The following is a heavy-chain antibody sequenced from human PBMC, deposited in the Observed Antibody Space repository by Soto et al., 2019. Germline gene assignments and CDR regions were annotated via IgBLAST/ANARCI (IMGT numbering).Heavy chain of an antibody. CDR1: GFTFSTHW. Sequence: GGSLRLSCAASGFTFSTHWMHWVRQAPGKGLVWVARIKGDGTSITYADSVKGRFTISRDNAKNTLDLQMNSLRAEDTAVYYRASIPPSAVGASSEVDYWGQGTLVTVSS. J-gene: IGHJ4*02. CDR2: IKGDGTSI. CDR3: ASIPPSAVGASSEVDY. D-gene: IGHD1-26*01. V-gene: IGHV3-74*03.